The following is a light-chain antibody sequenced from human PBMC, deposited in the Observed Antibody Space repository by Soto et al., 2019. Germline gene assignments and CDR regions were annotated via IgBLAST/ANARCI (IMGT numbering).Light chain of an antibody. V-gene: IGKV1-39*01. J-gene: IGKJ1*01. CDR3: QQSYSSPPK. Sequence: DIQMTQSPSSLSASVEDRVIITCRASKSISNHLNWYQQKPGKAPKLLIFAASSLQSGVPSRFSGSRSGPDSTLTISSLQPEDFATYYCQQSYSSPPKFGKGTKVEIK. CDR2: AAS. CDR1: KSISNH.